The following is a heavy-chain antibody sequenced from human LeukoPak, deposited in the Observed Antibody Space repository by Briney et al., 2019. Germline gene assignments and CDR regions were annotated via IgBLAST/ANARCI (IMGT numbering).Heavy chain of an antibody. J-gene: IGHJ4*02. CDR3: ARHEWQQLVKFDY. CDR2: INHSGST. D-gene: IGHD6-13*01. Sequence: SETLSLTCAVYGGSFSGYYWSWIRQPLGKGLEWIGEINHSGSTNYNPSLKSRVTISVDTSKNQFSLKVSSVTAADTAVYYCARHEWQQLVKFDYWGQGALVTVSS. CDR1: GGSFSGYY. V-gene: IGHV4-34*01.